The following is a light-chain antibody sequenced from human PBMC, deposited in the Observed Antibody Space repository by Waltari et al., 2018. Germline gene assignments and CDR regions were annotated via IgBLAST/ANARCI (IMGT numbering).Light chain of an antibody. CDR1: QSISNL. J-gene: IGKJ1*01. CDR2: LAS. CDR3: QQYNTYSGWT. V-gene: IGKV1-5*03. Sequence: IQMTQSPSTLSASVGDRVIITCRASQSISNLLAWYQQKPGQAPNLLIYLASRLQSGVPSRFSGSGSGTEFNLTISCLQPDDFATYYCQQYNTYSGWTFGQGTKVEIK.